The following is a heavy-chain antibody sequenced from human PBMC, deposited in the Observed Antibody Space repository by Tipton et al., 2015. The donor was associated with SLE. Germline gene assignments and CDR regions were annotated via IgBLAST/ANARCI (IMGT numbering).Heavy chain of an antibody. CDR3: ASSSAGNRYYFDY. J-gene: IGHJ4*02. D-gene: IGHD1-14*01. Sequence: LRLSCTVSGGSFNSHFWSWIRQSPGKGLEWLGYIYFSGTTNHNPSLKSRVTISVDTSKNHFSLKLTSVTAADTAVYYCASSSAGNRYYFDYWGQGTLVTVSS. CDR1: GGSFNSHF. CDR2: IYFSGTT. V-gene: IGHV4-59*11.